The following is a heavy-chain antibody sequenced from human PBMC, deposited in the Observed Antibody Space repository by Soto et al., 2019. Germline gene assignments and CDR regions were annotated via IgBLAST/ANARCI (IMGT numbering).Heavy chain of an antibody. CDR1: GFTFSSYA. CDR2: ISGSGGST. CDR3: ANGGVGWELIDYYYGMDV. J-gene: IGHJ6*02. Sequence: GGSLRLSCAASGFTFSSYAMSWVRQAPGKGLEWVSAISGSGGSTYYADSVKGRFTISRDNSKNTLYLQMNSLRAEDTAVYYCANGGVGWELIDYYYGMDVWGQGTTVTVSS. V-gene: IGHV3-23*01. D-gene: IGHD1-26*01.